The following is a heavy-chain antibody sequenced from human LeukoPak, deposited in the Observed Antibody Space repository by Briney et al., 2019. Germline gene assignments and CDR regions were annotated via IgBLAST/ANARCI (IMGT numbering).Heavy chain of an antibody. V-gene: IGHV1-2*02. CDR1: GYTFTGYY. Sequence: SVKLSCEASGYTFTGYYMHWVRQAPGQGLEWMGWIKPNSGGTNYAQKFQGRVTMPRHTSISTAHMEQSTQRSDDTPLYYSERGGLYRRSSPWDNWFDSWGQGTLVTVSS. CDR3: ERGGLYRRSSPWDNWFDS. D-gene: IGHD6-13*01. J-gene: IGHJ5*01. CDR2: IKPNSGGT.